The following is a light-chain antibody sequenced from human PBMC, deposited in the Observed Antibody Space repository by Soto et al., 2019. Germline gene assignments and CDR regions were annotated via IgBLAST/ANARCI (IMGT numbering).Light chain of an antibody. J-gene: IGLJ2*01. V-gene: IGLV2-14*01. CDR3: SSYSSSSALDVI. CDR1: NRDVGGYNY. Sequence: SALAQPASVSGSPGQSITISCAGTNRDVGGYNYVSWYQQYPGKAPKLIIYEVTYRPSGVSNRFSGSKSGNTASLTISGLQAEDEADYHCSSYSSSSALDVIFGGGTKVTVL. CDR2: EVT.